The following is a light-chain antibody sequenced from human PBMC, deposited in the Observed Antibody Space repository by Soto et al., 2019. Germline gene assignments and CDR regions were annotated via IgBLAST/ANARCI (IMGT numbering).Light chain of an antibody. J-gene: IGKJ5*01. CDR3: QQGFTPAIA. CDR2: AAS. Sequence: DIQVTQSPSSLSASVGDRISITCRASQNIGDSLNWYQQKPGKAPRLLIYAASSLQSGVPSRFSGRGSGTDFTLTISSLQPEDFATYYCQQGFTPAIAFGQGTRLEMK. CDR1: QNIGDS. V-gene: IGKV1-39*01.